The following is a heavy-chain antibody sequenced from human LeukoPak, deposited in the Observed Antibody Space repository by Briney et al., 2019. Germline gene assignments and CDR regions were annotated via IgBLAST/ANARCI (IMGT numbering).Heavy chain of an antibody. Sequence: GGSLRLSCAASGFNFSTSPMSWVRQPPGKGLEWVSAMNNGPGATFYRDSVRGRFTISRDDSKSTLYLQMNSLRAEDTGTYYCAKTHYDLSDVWGQGTTVTVSS. CDR1: GFNFSTSP. CDR3: AKTHYDLSDV. J-gene: IGHJ6*02. CDR2: MNNGPGAT. D-gene: IGHD3-22*01. V-gene: IGHV3-23*01.